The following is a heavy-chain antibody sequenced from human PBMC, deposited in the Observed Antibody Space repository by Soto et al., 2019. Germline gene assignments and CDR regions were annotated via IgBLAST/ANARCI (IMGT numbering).Heavy chain of an antibody. CDR1: GFTFDDYA. D-gene: IGHD3-3*01. CDR3: AKSTNYDFWSGPSPTIDY. J-gene: IGHJ4*02. Sequence: EVQLVESGGGLVQPGRSLRLSCAASGFTFDDYAMHWVQQAPGKGLEWVSGISWNSGSIGYADSVKGRFTISRDNAKNSLYLQMNSLRAEDTALYYCAKSTNYDFWSGPSPTIDYWGQGTLVTVSS. CDR2: ISWNSGSI. V-gene: IGHV3-9*01.